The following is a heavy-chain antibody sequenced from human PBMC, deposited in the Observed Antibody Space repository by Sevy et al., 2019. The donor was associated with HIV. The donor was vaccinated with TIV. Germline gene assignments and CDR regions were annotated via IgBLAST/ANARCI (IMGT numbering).Heavy chain of an antibody. D-gene: IGHD4-17*01. CDR1: GFTFSSYG. Sequence: GGSLRLSCAASGFTFSSYGMHWVRQAPGKGLEWVAVIWYDGSNKYYANSVKGGFTISRDNSKNTRYMQINSLRAEDTAVYYCARDPRRGLTTVVTNWFDPWGQGTLVTVSS. CDR3: ARDPRRGLTTVVTNWFDP. CDR2: IWYDGSNK. J-gene: IGHJ5*02. V-gene: IGHV3-33*01.